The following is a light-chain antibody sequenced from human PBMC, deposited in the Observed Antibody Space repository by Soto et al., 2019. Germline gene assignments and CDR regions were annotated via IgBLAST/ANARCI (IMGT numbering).Light chain of an antibody. J-gene: IGKJ1*01. CDR1: QSVSNN. CDR2: GAS. CDR3: QQYKKWPRT. Sequence: EMVITRCLSTPYVYPGARATLSSRASQSVSNNLAWYHQKPGQAPRVLIYGASIRATGVPARFSGSGSGTEFTLTISSLQSEDFAVYYCQQYKKWPRTFGQGTKV. V-gene: IGKV3-15*01.